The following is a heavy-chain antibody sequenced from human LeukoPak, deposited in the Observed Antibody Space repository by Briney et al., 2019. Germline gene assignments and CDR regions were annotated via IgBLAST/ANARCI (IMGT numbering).Heavy chain of an antibody. CDR3: AKEVYYYDSSGYLDY. V-gene: IGHV3-30*18. CDR2: ISYDGSNK. CDR1: GFTFSSYG. J-gene: IGHJ4*02. D-gene: IGHD3-22*01. Sequence: GRSLRLSCAASGFTFSSYGMHWVRQAPGKGLEWVAVISYDGSNKYYADSVKGRFTISRDNSKNTLYLQMNSLRAEDTAVYYCAKEVYYYDSSGYLDYWGQGTLVAVSS.